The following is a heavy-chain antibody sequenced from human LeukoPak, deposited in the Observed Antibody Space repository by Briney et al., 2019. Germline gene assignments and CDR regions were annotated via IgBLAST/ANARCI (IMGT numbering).Heavy chain of an antibody. CDR3: AKANVVAAMADWFDP. Sequence: GGSLRLSCAASGFTISSYWMTWVRQAPGKGLEWVSAISGSGGSTYYADSVKGRFTISRDNSENTLYLQMNSLRAEDTAVYYCAKANVVAAMADWFDPWGQGTLVTVSS. CDR1: GFTISSYW. J-gene: IGHJ5*02. D-gene: IGHD2-15*01. CDR2: ISGSGGST. V-gene: IGHV3-23*01.